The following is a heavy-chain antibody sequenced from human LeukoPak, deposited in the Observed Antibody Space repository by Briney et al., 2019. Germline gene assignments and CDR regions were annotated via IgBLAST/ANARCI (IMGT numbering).Heavy chain of an antibody. Sequence: GGSLRLSCAASGFIFSSYAMSWVRQVPGKGLEWVSTISGSGGSTYYADSVKGRFTISRDNSKNTVYLQMNSLRAEDTAVYYCAKDRSCINDVCHGGFDYWGQGTLVTVSS. J-gene: IGHJ4*01. D-gene: IGHD2-8*01. CDR2: ISGSGGST. CDR3: AKDRSCINDVCHGGFDY. V-gene: IGHV3-23*01. CDR1: GFIFSSYA.